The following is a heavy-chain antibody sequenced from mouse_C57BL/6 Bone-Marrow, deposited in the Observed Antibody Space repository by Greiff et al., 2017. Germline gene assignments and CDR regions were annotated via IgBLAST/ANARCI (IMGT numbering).Heavy chain of an antibody. J-gene: IGHJ2*01. CDR3: ARRGLLRPYVAY. Sequence: EVKVEESGPGLVKPSQSLSLTCSVTGYSITSGYYWNWIRQFPGNKLEWMGYISYDGSNNYNPSLKNRISITRDTSKNQFFLKLNSVTTEDTATYYCARRGLLRPYVAYWGQGTTLTVSS. CDR2: ISYDGSN. CDR1: GYSITSGYY. V-gene: IGHV3-6*01. D-gene: IGHD1-2*01.